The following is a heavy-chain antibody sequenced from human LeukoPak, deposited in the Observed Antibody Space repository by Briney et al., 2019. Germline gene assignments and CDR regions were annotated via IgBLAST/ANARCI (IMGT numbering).Heavy chain of an antibody. CDR3: AKDNRRHYTSGPNPDSLH. D-gene: IGHD6-19*01. CDR1: GFIFNNYA. V-gene: IGHV3-9*01. CDR2: ISWNSGSI. Sequence: GGSLRLSCAGSGFIFNNYAMHWVRQPPGKGLEWVSGISWNSGSIDYADSVKGRFTISRDNAKNSLYLQMNSLRVEDAAFYYCAKDNRRHYTSGPNPDSLHWGQGALVTVSS. J-gene: IGHJ4*02.